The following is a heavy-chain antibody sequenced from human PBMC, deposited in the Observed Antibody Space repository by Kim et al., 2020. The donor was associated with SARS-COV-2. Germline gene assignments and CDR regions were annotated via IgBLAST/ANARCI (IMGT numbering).Heavy chain of an antibody. D-gene: IGHD2-2*01. J-gene: IGHJ3*02. CDR3: ARDARSLPAAMAEDAFDI. V-gene: IGHV4-31*02. Sequence: KSRVTISVDTSKNQFSLKLSSVTAADTAVYYCARDARSLPAAMAEDAFDIWGQGTMVTVSS.